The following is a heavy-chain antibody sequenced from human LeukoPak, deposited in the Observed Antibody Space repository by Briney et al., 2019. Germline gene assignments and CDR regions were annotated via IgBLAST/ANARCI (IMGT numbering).Heavy chain of an antibody. D-gene: IGHD3-10*01. CDR3: AKLAKYFYGSETFYFFEL. V-gene: IGHV3-7*01. J-gene: IGHJ1*01. Sequence: GGSLRLSCAASGFTFTNAWMSWVRQAPGKGLEWVANINQDGTEKYYVDSVKGRFTISRDYGKNSLYLQMNSLRVEDTAVYYCAKLAKYFYGSETFYFFELWGQGTPVTASS. CDR2: INQDGTEK. CDR1: GFTFTNAW.